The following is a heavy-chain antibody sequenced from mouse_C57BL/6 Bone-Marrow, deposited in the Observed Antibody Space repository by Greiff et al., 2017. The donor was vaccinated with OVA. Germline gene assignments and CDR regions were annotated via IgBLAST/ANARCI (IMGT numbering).Heavy chain of an antibody. CDR3: ARTHYCGSSWYYFDY. V-gene: IGHV1-54*01. J-gene: IGHJ2*01. Sequence: VQLQQSGAELVRPGTSVKVSCKASGYAFTNYLIEWVKQRPGQGLEWIGVINPGSGGTNYNEKFKGKATLTADKSSSTAYMQLSSLTSEESAVYVGARTHYCGSSWYYFDYWGQGTTLTVSS. CDR1: GYAFTNYL. CDR2: INPGSGGT. D-gene: IGHD1-1*01.